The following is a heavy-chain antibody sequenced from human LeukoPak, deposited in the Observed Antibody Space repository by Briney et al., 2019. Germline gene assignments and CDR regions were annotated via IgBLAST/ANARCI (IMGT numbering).Heavy chain of an antibody. V-gene: IGHV1-2*02. CDR2: INPNSGGT. CDR1: GYTFTGYY. Sequence: ASVNVSCKASGYTFTGYYMHWVRQAPGQGLEWMGWINPNSGGTNYAQKFQGRVTMTRDTSISTAYMELSRLRSDDTAVYYCARAVAGTDWFDPWGQGTLVTVSS. CDR3: ARAVAGTDWFDP. D-gene: IGHD6-19*01. J-gene: IGHJ5*02.